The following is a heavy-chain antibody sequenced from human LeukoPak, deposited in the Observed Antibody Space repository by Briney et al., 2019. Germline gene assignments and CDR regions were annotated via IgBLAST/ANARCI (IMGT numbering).Heavy chain of an antibody. D-gene: IGHD6-19*01. Sequence: GGSLRLSCAASGFTFSSYAMSWVRQAPGKGLEWVSAISGSGGSTYYADSVKGRFTISRDNSKNTLYLQMNSLRAEDTAVYYCARDLTRGYSSGLLDYWGQGTLVTVSS. CDR3: ARDLTRGYSSGLLDY. V-gene: IGHV3-23*01. CDR2: ISGSGGST. CDR1: GFTFSSYA. J-gene: IGHJ4*02.